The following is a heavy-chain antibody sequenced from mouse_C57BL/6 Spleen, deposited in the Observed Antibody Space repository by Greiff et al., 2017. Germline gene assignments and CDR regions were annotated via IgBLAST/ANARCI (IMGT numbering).Heavy chain of an antibody. J-gene: IGHJ4*01. Sequence: QVQLQQSGAELVRPGTSVKVSCKASGYAFTNYLIEWVKQRPGQGLEWIGVINPGSGGTNYNEKFKGKATLTADKSSSTAYMQLSSLTSEDSAVYFCARLGGNYYYYAMDYWGQGTSVTVSS. CDR1: GYAFTNYL. CDR2: INPGSGGT. V-gene: IGHV1-54*01. D-gene: IGHD2-1*01. CDR3: ARLGGNYYYYAMDY.